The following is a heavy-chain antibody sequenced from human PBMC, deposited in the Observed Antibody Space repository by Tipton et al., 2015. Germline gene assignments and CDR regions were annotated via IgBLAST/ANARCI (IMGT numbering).Heavy chain of an antibody. CDR1: AYSISSDYY. Sequence: TLSLTCAVSAYSISSDYYWGWIRQPPGKGLEWIGSIYFSGTTTYNPSLQSRVTISVDKSKSQFSLNLSSVTAADSAVYYCARGNMDTEESHFDNWGQGTLVTVSS. J-gene: IGHJ4*02. V-gene: IGHV4-38-2*01. D-gene: IGHD3-10*01. CDR2: IYFSGTT. CDR3: ARGNMDTEESHFDN.